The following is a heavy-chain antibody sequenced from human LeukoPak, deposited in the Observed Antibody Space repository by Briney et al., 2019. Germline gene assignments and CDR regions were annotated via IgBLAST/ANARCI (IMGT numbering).Heavy chain of an antibody. D-gene: IGHD2-15*01. V-gene: IGHV3-21*01. Sequence: NPGGSLRLSCAASGFTFSSYSMNWVRQAPGKGLEWVSSISSSSSYIYYADSVKGRFTISRDNAKNSLYLQMNSLRAEDTAVYYCARAGCSGGSCYSRLPNWFDPWGQGTLVTVSS. CDR1: GFTFSSYS. J-gene: IGHJ5*02. CDR3: ARAGCSGGSCYSRLPNWFDP. CDR2: ISSSSSYI.